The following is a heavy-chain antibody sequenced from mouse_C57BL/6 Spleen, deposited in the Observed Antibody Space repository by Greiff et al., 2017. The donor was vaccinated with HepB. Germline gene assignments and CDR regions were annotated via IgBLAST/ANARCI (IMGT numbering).Heavy chain of an antibody. Sequence: QVQLQQSGAELVRPGTSVKMSCKASGYTFTNYWIGWAKQRPGHGLEWIGDIYPGGGYTNYNEKFKGKATLTADKSSSTAYMQFSSLTSEDSAIYYCARSTYGTAWYFDVWGTGTTVTVSS. CDR3: ARSTYGTAWYFDV. CDR1: GYTFTNYW. J-gene: IGHJ1*03. CDR2: IYPGGGYT. V-gene: IGHV1-63*01. D-gene: IGHD1-1*01.